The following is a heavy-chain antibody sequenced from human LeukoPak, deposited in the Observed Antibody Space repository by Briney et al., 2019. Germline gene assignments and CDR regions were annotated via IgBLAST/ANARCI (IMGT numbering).Heavy chain of an antibody. CDR1: GGSFSGYY. CDR3: ARAAAAGGHYFDY. D-gene: IGHD6-13*01. CDR2: INHSGST. Sequence: SETLSLTCAVYGGSFSGYYWSWIRQTPGKGLEWIGEINHSGSTNYNPSLKSRVTISVDTSKNQFSLKLSSVTAADTAVYYCARAAAAGGHYFDYWGQGTLVTVSS. J-gene: IGHJ4*02. V-gene: IGHV4-34*01.